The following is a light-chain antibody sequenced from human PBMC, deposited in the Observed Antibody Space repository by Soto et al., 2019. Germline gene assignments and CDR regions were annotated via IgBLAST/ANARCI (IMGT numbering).Light chain of an antibody. J-gene: IGKJ1*01. CDR1: QSVSTY. Sequence: EIVLTQSPATLSLSPGGRATLSCRASQSVSTYLAWYQQKPGQAPRLLIYDASSRATGIPARFSGSGSGTDFTLTISSLAPEDFAVYYWQQRSDWPPTFGQGTKVEIK. CDR3: QQRSDWPPT. CDR2: DAS. V-gene: IGKV3-11*01.